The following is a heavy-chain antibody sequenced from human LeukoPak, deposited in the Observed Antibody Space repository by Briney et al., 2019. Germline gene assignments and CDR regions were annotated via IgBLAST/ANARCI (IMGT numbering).Heavy chain of an antibody. J-gene: IGHJ4*02. V-gene: IGHV4-39*07. CDR2: IYYSGST. CDR3: ARGQLIAAATRGRQFDY. D-gene: IGHD6-13*01. Sequence: SETLSLTCTVSGGSISSSSYYWGWIRQPPGKGLEWIGSIYYSGSTYYNPSLKSRVTISVDTSKNQFSLKLSSVTAADTAVYYCARGQLIAAATRGRQFDYWGQGTPVTVSS. CDR1: GGSISSSSYY.